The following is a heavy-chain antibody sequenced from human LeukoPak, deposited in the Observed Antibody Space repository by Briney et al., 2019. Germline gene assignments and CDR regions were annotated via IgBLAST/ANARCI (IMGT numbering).Heavy chain of an antibody. CDR3: ARDRNALYSSYDY. Sequence: ASVKVSCKASGYTFTSNYIHWVRQAPGQGLEWMGMIYPRDGSTSYAQKFQGRVTMTTDTSTSTAYMELRSLRSDDTAVYYCARDRNALYSSYDYWGQGTLVTVSS. D-gene: IGHD6-6*01. CDR1: GYTFTSNY. V-gene: IGHV1-46*01. CDR2: IYPRDGST. J-gene: IGHJ4*02.